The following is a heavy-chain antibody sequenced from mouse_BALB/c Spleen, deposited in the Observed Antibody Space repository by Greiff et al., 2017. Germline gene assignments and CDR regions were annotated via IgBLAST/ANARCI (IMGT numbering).Heavy chain of an antibody. CDR1: GYTFTSYY. D-gene: IGHD3-1*01. J-gene: IGHJ3*01. Sequence: QVQLQQPGAELVKPGASVKLSCKASGYTFTSYYMYWVKQRPGQGLEWIGGINPSNGGTNFNEKFKSKATMTVDKSSSTAYMQLSSRTSEDAAVDYCTRSGGSAGFAYWGQGTLVTVSA. CDR3: TRSGGSAGFAY. V-gene: IGHV1S81*02. CDR2: INPSNGGT.